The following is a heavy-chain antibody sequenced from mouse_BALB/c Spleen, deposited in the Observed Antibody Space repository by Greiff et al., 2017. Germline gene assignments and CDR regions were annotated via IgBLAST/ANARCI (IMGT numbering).Heavy chain of an antibody. CDR3: ARGDWDGRDY. CDR2: INPSSGYT. Sequence: VKLMESGAELARPGASVKMSCKASGYTFTSYTMHWVKQRPGQGLEWIGYINPSSGYTNYNQKFKDKATLTADKSSSTAYMQLSSLTSEDSAVYYCARGDWDGRDYWGQGTSVTVSS. CDR1: GYTFTSYT. J-gene: IGHJ4*01. V-gene: IGHV1-4*01. D-gene: IGHD4-1*01.